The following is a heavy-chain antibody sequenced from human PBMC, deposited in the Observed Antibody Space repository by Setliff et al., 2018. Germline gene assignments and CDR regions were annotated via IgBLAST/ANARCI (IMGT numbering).Heavy chain of an antibody. CDR3: ARCITIFGVVIPNAFDY. CDR1: GFSLSTSGVG. D-gene: IGHD3-3*01. Sequence: SGPTLVNPTQTLTLTCTFSGFSLSTSGVGEGWIRQPPGKALEWLALIYWDDDKRYSPSLKSRLTITKDTSKNQVVLTMTNMDPVDTATYYCARCITIFGVVIPNAFDYWGQGTLVTVSS. V-gene: IGHV2-5*02. J-gene: IGHJ4*02. CDR2: IYWDDDK.